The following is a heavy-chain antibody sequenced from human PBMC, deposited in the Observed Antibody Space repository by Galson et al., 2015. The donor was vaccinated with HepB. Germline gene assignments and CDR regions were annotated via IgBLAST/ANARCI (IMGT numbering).Heavy chain of an antibody. D-gene: IGHD3-22*01. CDR2: ITNSGSNK. J-gene: IGHJ6*04. V-gene: IGHV3-30*18. Sequence: SLRLSCAASGFTFSSYGMHWVRQAPGKGLEWVAVITNSGSNKYYADSVKGRFTISRDNSKNTLYLQMNCLRAEDTAVYYCAKDGDITRIGVVKGGGMDVWGKGTTVTVSS. CDR1: GFTFSSYG. CDR3: AKDGDITRIGVVKGGGMDV.